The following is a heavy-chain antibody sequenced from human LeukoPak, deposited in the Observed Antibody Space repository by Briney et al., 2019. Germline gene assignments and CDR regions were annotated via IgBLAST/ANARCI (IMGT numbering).Heavy chain of an antibody. D-gene: IGHD6-13*01. CDR1: GGSISSYY. V-gene: IGHV4-59*01. CDR2: IFYSGST. Sequence: SETLSLTCTVSGGSISSYYWSWIRQPPGKGLEWMGYIFYSGSTNYNPSLKSRVTISVDTSKNQFSLKLSSVTAADTAVYYCARVYYSNSYDYWYFDLWGRGTLVTVSS. J-gene: IGHJ2*01. CDR3: ARVYYSNSYDYWYFDL.